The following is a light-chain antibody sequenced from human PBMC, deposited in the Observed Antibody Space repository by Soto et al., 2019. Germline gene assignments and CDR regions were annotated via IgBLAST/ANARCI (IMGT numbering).Light chain of an antibody. CDR2: EVN. J-gene: IGLJ1*01. Sequence: QSALTQPPSASGSPGQSVTISCTGTSSDVGGYNYVSWYQQHPGKAPKLIIFEVNKRPSGVPDRFSGSKSGNTASLTVSGLQADDEADYYCSSFAGSNTYVFGTGTKLTVL. CDR3: SSFAGSNTYV. CDR1: SSDVGGYNY. V-gene: IGLV2-8*01.